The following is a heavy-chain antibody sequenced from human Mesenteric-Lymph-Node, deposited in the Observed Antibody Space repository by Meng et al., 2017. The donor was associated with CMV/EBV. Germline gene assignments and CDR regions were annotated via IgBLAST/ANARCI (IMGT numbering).Heavy chain of an antibody. V-gene: IGHV3-9*01. CDR1: GFTFDAYA. CDR3: ARAGGIYDSPDV. Sequence: GGSLRLSCAASGFTFDAYAMHWVRQAPGKGLEWVSGISWNSGSIGYADSVKGRFTISRDNAKNSLYLQMNSLRAEDTAVYYCARAGGIYDSPDVWGQGTTVTVSS. CDR2: ISWNSGSI. J-gene: IGHJ6*02. D-gene: IGHD3-3*01.